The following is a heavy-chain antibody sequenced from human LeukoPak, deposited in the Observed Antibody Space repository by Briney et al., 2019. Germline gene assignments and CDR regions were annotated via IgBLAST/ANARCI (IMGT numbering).Heavy chain of an antibody. J-gene: IGHJ3*02. CDR3: AREAPQYYYDSSGSHVFDI. Sequence: PGGSLRLSCAASGFTFSSYSMNWVRQAPGKGLEWVSSISSSSSYIYYADSVKGRFTISRDNAKNSLYLQMNSLRAEDTAVYYCAREAPQYYYDSSGSHVFDIWGQGTMVTVSS. CDR2: ISSSSSYI. V-gene: IGHV3-21*01. CDR1: GFTFSSYS. D-gene: IGHD3-22*01.